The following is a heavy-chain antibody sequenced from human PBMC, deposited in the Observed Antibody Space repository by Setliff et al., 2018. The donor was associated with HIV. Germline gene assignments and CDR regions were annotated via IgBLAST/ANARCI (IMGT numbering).Heavy chain of an antibody. V-gene: IGHV1-46*01. Sequence: ASVKVSCKASGYSFSKYGISWVRQAPGQGLEWMGIINPSGASRSFAQKFQGRVTMTRDTSTSTVYMELSSLRSEDTAVYYCATGTRVTDSYYYYYIDVWGKGTTVTVSS. CDR1: GYSFSKYG. D-gene: IGHD4-17*01. CDR2: INPSGASR. CDR3: ATGTRVTDSYYYYYIDV. J-gene: IGHJ6*03.